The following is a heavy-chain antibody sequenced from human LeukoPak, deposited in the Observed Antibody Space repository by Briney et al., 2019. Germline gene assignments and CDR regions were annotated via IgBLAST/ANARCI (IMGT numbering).Heavy chain of an antibody. J-gene: IGHJ4*02. CDR1: GGFISSGGYY. CDR3: ARVVVGAYYFDS. V-gene: IGHV4-30-2*01. CDR2: IYHSGST. Sequence: SETLSLTCTVSGGFISSGGYYWSWIRQPPGKGLEWIGYIYHSGSTYYNPSLKSRVTISVDRSKNQFSLKLSSVTAADTAVYYCARVVVGAYYFDSWGQGTLVTVSS. D-gene: IGHD2-15*01.